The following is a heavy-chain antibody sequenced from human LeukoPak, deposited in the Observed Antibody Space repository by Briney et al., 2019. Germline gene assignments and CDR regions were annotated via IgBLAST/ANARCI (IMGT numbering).Heavy chain of an antibody. D-gene: IGHD3-22*01. J-gene: IGHJ4*02. CDR1: GFTYRNHA. Sequence: GGSLRLSCAASGFTYRNHAMSWVREAPGKGLEWVSTISGSGRNTYYADSVKGRFTISRDNSKNTLYLQMDSLRAEDTAVYYCAKAVGYYDSGGLDYWGQGTLVTVSS. V-gene: IGHV3-23*01. CDR2: ISGSGRNT. CDR3: AKAVGYYDSGGLDY.